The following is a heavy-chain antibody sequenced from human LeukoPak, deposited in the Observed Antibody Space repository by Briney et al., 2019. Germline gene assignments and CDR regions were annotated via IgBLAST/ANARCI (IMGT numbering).Heavy chain of an antibody. V-gene: IGHV3-74*01. CDR3: ARRTTAVVTGDY. D-gene: IGHD4-23*01. Sequence: PGGSLRLSCVASGFIFSDYYMHWVRQAPGKGLVWVSRISSDVGSTNYADSVKGRFTISRDNAKNTLYLQINSLTAEDTAVYYCARRTTAVVTGDYWGLGTLLTV. J-gene: IGHJ4*02. CDR2: ISSDVGST. CDR1: GFIFSDYY.